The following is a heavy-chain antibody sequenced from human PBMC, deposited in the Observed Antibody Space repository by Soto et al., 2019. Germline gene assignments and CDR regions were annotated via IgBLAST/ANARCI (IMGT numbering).Heavy chain of an antibody. CDR2: FDPEDGET. Sequence: GASVKVSCKVSGYTLTELSMHWVRQAPGEGLEWMGGFDPEDGETIYAQKFQGRVTMTEDTSTDTAYMELSSLRSEDTAVYYCATAPGSYDSSGYLDYWGQGTLVTVSS. J-gene: IGHJ4*02. D-gene: IGHD3-22*01. V-gene: IGHV1-24*01. CDR1: GYTLTELS. CDR3: ATAPGSYDSSGYLDY.